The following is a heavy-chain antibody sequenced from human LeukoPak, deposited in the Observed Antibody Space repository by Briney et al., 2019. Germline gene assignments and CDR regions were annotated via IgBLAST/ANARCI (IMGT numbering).Heavy chain of an antibody. V-gene: IGHV1-8*03. CDR1: GGTFSSYA. CDR3: ARARISYVWGSYLFDP. Sequence: ASVKVSCKASGGTFSSYAINWVRQATGQGLEWMGWMNPNSGNTGYAQKFQGRVTITRNTSISTAYMELSSLRSEDTAVYYCARARISYVWGSYLFDPWGQGTLVTVSS. CDR2: MNPNSGNT. D-gene: IGHD3-16*01. J-gene: IGHJ5*02.